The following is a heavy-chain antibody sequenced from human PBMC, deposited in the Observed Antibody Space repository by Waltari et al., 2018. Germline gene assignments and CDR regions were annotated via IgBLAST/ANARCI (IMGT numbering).Heavy chain of an antibody. Sequence: QVQLQESGPGLVKPSETLSLTCTVSGGSVSSGSYYWSWIRQPPGKGLEWIGYIYYSGSTNYNPSLKSRVTISVDTSKNQFSLKLSSVTAADTAVYYCAREPYDSSGYPIGYFQHWGQGTLVTVSS. J-gene: IGHJ1*01. CDR1: GGSVSSGSYY. D-gene: IGHD3-22*01. V-gene: IGHV4-61*01. CDR3: AREPYDSSGYPIGYFQH. CDR2: IYYSGST.